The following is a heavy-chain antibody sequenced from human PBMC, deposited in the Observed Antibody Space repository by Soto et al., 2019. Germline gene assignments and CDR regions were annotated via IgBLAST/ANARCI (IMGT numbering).Heavy chain of an antibody. Sequence: EVQLVESGGGLVQPGGSLRLSCAASGFRFNDHYMEWVRQAPGKGLEWVRRLRNNGDSYPTDYAASVKGRFSFSRDDSKNSVYLQMNSLTAEDTAKYYCGREQSCGAQPVEYWGQGTLVTVSS. J-gene: IGHJ4*02. CDR1: GFRFNDHY. V-gene: IGHV3-72*01. D-gene: IGHD1-26*01. CDR2: LRNNGDSYPT. CDR3: GREQSCGAQPVEY.